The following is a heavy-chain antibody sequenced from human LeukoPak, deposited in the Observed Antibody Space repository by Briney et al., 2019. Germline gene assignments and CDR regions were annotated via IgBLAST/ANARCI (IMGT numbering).Heavy chain of an antibody. Sequence: PGGSLRLSCAASGFTFSSYGMHWVRQAPGKGLEWVAVIWYDGSNKYYADSVKGRFTISRDNSKNTLFLQMNSLRTEDTAVYYCAKGNNGYYYGSGSYLVTWGQGTLVTVSS. D-gene: IGHD3-10*01. CDR3: AKGNNGYYYGSGSYLVT. CDR2: IWYDGSNK. V-gene: IGHV3-33*06. CDR1: GFTFSSYG. J-gene: IGHJ5*02.